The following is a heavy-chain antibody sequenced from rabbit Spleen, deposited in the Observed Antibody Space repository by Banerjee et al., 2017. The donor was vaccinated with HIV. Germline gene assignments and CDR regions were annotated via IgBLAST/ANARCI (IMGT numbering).Heavy chain of an antibody. CDR1: GFSFNDDY. D-gene: IGHD7-1*01. CDR2: INTWSNRP. V-gene: IGHV1S7*01. Sequence: ESGGGLVKPEGSLTLTCKASGFSFNDDYVMCWVRQSPGKGLKWIACINTWSNRPVYASWVNGRLTISRDNAQNTLFLRLNSLTAADTATYFCARFYAGYGDFGYAAMWGPGTLVTVS. CDR3: ARFYAGYGDFGYAAM. J-gene: IGHJ6*01.